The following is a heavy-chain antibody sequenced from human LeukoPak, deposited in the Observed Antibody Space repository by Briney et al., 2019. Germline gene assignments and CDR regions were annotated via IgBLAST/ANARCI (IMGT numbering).Heavy chain of an antibody. CDR2: IWYDGSNK. Sequence: GGSLRLTCAASGFTFSGYGMHWVRQAPGKGLEWVAVIWYDGSNKYYADSVKGRSTISRDNSKNTLYLQMNSLRAEDTAVYYCAKDAFRTTMIVVVNYYMDVWGKGTTVTVSS. J-gene: IGHJ6*03. D-gene: IGHD3-22*01. CDR3: AKDAFRTTMIVVVNYYMDV. CDR1: GFTFSGYG. V-gene: IGHV3-33*06.